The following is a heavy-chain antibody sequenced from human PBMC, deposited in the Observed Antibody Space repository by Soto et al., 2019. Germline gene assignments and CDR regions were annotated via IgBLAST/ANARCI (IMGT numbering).Heavy chain of an antibody. V-gene: IGHV3-64*01. CDR2: ISSNGGST. D-gene: IGHD2-15*01. CDR3: ARGVVVVVATYGMDV. CDR1: GFTISSYP. Sequence: PEGSMRHSHAASGFTISSYPMHYVRQASGKGLEYVSAISSNGGSTYYANSVKGRFTISRDNSKNTLYLQMGSLRAEDMAVYYCARGVVVVVATYGMDVWGQGT. J-gene: IGHJ6*02.